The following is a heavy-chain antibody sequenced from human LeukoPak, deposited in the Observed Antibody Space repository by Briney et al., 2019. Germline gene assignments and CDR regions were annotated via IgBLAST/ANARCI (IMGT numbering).Heavy chain of an antibody. J-gene: IGHJ4*02. V-gene: IGHV3-7*01. CDR3: ARALDSSSRYQSFAY. CDR2: IKQDGSEK. Sequence: GGSLRLSCAASGFTFSYWMTWVRQAPGKGLEWVANIKQDGSEKYYVDSVKGRFTISRDNAKNSLYLQMNSLRAEDTAVYYCARALDSSSRYQSFAYWGQGTLVTVSS. D-gene: IGHD3-22*01. CDR1: GFTFSYW.